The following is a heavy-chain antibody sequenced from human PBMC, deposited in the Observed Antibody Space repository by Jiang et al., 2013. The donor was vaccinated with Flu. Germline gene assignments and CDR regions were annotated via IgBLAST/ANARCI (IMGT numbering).Heavy chain of an antibody. CDR2: IYWDDDK. D-gene: IGHD3-22*01. V-gene: IGHV2-5*02. J-gene: IGHJ4*02. CDR1: GFSLSTSAVG. CDR3: AHTENYDGSGYYGVFDY. Sequence: KPTQTLTLTCTFSGFSLSTSAVGVGWIRQPPGKALEWLALIYWDDDKRYSPSLKSRLTITKDTSKNQVVLTMTNMDPVDTATYYCAHTENYDGSGYYGVFDYWGQGALVTVSS.